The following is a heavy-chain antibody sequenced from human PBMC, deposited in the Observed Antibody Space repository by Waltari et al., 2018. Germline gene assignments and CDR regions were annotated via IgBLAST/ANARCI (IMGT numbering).Heavy chain of an antibody. J-gene: IGHJ4*02. CDR2: IIPILGIA. CDR3: ARDSSGWSGGGYFDY. CDR1: GGPFSSYT. Sequence: QVQLVQSGAEVKKPGSSVKVSCKASGGPFSSYTISWVRQAPGQGLEWMGRIIPILGIANYAQKFQGRVTITADKSTSTAYMELSSLRSEDTAVYYCARDSSGWSGGGYFDYWGQGTLVTVSS. V-gene: IGHV1-69*08. D-gene: IGHD6-19*01.